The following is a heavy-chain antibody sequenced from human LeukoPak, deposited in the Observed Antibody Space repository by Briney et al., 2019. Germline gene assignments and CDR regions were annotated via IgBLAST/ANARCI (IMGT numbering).Heavy chain of an antibody. CDR3: ATYYYDSSGYPRDAFDI. Sequence: KASETLSLTCTVSGGSISSYYWSWIRQPAGKGLEWIGRIYTSGSTNYNPSLKSRVTKSVDTSKNQFSLKLSSVTAADTAVYYCATYYYDSSGYPRDAFDIWGQGTMVTVSS. V-gene: IGHV4-4*07. CDR2: IYTSGST. D-gene: IGHD3-22*01. J-gene: IGHJ3*02. CDR1: GGSISSYY.